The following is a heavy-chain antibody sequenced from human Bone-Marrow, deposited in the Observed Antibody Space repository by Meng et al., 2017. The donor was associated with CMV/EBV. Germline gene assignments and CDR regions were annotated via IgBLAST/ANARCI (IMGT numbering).Heavy chain of an antibody. CDR3: AGCYETGLGYYYYGMDV. J-gene: IGHJ6*02. CDR1: GGSFSGYY. V-gene: IGHV3-23*03. CDR2: IYSGGSST. Sequence: ETLSLTCAVYGGSFSGYYWSWVRQAPGKGLEWVSVIYSGGSSTYYADSVKGRFTISRDNSKNTLYLQMNSLRAEDTAVYYCAGCYETGLGYYYYGMDVWGQGTTVTVSS. D-gene: IGHD2-15*01.